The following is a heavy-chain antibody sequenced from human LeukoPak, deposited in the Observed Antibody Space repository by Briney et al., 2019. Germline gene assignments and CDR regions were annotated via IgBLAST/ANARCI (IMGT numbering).Heavy chain of an antibody. CDR2: ISYDGSNK. V-gene: IGHV3-30*18. CDR1: GFTFSSYG. CDR3: AKDRYGDYGSSFDY. J-gene: IGHJ4*02. Sequence: GGSLRLSCAASGFTFSSYGMHWVRQAPGKGLELVAVISYDGSNKYYADSVKGRFTISRDNSKNTLYLQMNSLRAEDTAVYYCAKDRYGDYGSSFDYWGQGTLVTVSS. D-gene: IGHD4-17*01.